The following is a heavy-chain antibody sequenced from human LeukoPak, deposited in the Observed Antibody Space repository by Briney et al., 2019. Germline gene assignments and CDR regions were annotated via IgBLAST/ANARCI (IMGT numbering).Heavy chain of an antibody. J-gene: IGHJ6*02. V-gene: IGHV3-7*05. CDR2: IKQDGSEK. CDR1: GFTFSSYW. Sequence: PGGSLRLSCAASGFTFSSYWMSWVRQAPGKGLEWVANIKQDGSEKYYVDSVKGRFTISRDNAKNSLYLRMNSLRAEDTAVYYCARATYYDILTGSMYYGMDVWGQGTTVTVSS. D-gene: IGHD3-9*01. CDR3: ARATYYDILTGSMYYGMDV.